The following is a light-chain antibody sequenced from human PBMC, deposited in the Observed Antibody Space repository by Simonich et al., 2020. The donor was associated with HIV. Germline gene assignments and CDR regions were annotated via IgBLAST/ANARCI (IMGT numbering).Light chain of an antibody. V-gene: IGKV3D-20*01. CDR3: QQYGSSPTWT. J-gene: IGKJ1*01. CDR1: QSVSSSY. CDR2: DAS. Sequence: EIVLTQSPGTLSLSPGERATLSCRASQSVSSSYLAWFQQKPGLAPRLLISDASSRATGIPDRFSGSRSGTDFTLTISRLEPEDFAVYYCQQYGSSPTWTFGQGTKVEIK.